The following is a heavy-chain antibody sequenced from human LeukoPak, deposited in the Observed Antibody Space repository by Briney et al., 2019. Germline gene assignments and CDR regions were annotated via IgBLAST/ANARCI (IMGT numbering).Heavy chain of an antibody. CDR2: IYTSGST. J-gene: IGHJ6*02. CDR1: GGSISSYY. D-gene: IGHD3-3*01. Sequence: PSETLSLTCTVSGGSISSYYWSWIRQPAGKGLEWIGRIYTSGSTNYNPSLKSRVTMSVDTSKNQFSLKLSSVTAADTAVYYCARVATYYDFWSGPPDYYGMDVWGQGTTVTVS. CDR3: ARVATYYDFWSGPPDYYGMDV. V-gene: IGHV4-4*07.